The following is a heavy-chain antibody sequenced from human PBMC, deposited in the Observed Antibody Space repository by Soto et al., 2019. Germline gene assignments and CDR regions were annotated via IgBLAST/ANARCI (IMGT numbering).Heavy chain of an antibody. D-gene: IGHD3-10*01. V-gene: IGHV3-23*01. CDR2: ISGSGGST. Sequence: PGGSLRLSCAASGFTFSSYAMSWVRQAPGKGLEWVSAISGSGGSTYYADSVKGRFTISRDNSKNTLYLQMNSLRAEDTAVYYCTRDEFAGFGELENRTLDYWGQGTLVTVSS. CDR3: TRDEFAGFGELENRTLDY. J-gene: IGHJ4*02. CDR1: GFTFSSYA.